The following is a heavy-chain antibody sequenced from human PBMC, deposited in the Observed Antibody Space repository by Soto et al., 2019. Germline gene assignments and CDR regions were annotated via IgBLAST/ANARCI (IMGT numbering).Heavy chain of an antibody. CDR1: GFTVSSNY. V-gene: IGHV3-66*01. D-gene: IGHD3-10*01. Sequence: GGSLRLSCAASGFTVSSNYMSWVRQAPGKGLEWVSVIYSGGSTYYADSVKGRFTISRDNSKNTLYLQMNSLRAEDTAVYYCARSYGSGNNSLYYYYYMDVWGKGTTVTVSS. J-gene: IGHJ6*03. CDR2: IYSGGST. CDR3: ARSYGSGNNSLYYYYYMDV.